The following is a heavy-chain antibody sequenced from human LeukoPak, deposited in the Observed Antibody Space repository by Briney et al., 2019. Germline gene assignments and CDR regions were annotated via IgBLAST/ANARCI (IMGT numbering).Heavy chain of an antibody. V-gene: IGHV3-48*03. Sequence: GGSLRLSCAASGFTFSSYEMNWVRQAPGKGLEWVSYISNSGSTIYYADSVKGRFTISRDNAKNSLYLQMNSLRAEDTAVYYCATYLRFPFDFWGQGTLVTVSS. J-gene: IGHJ4*02. CDR1: GFTFSSYE. D-gene: IGHD5-12*01. CDR2: ISNSGSTI. CDR3: ATYLRFPFDF.